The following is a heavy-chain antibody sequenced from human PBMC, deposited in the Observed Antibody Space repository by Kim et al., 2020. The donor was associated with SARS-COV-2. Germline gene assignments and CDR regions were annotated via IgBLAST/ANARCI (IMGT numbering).Heavy chain of an antibody. CDR2: INGDGSST. Sequence: GGSLRLSCAASGFTFSSFWMHWVRQVPGKGLEWVSGINGDGSSTNYADSVKGRFTISRDNAKNTLYLQMNSLRADDTAIYYCAKRDCTTASCHFYDFDYWGQGSLVTVSS. CDR3: AKRDCTTASCHFYDFDY. CDR1: GFTFSSFW. D-gene: IGHD2-2*01. J-gene: IGHJ4*02. V-gene: IGHV3-74*01.